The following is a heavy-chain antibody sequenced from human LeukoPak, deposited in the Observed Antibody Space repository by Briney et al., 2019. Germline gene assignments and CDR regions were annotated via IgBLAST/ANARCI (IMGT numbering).Heavy chain of an antibody. D-gene: IGHD2-8*01. CDR1: GFTFSSYD. V-gene: IGHV3-13*01. CDR3: ARGLGYANDLPDAFDI. CDR2: IGTAGDT. Sequence: GGSLRLSCAASGFTFSSYDMHWVRQATGKGLEWVSAIGTAGDTYYPGSVKGRFTISRENAKNSLYLQMNSLRAGDTAVYYCARGLGYANDLPDAFDIWGQGTMVTVSS. J-gene: IGHJ3*02.